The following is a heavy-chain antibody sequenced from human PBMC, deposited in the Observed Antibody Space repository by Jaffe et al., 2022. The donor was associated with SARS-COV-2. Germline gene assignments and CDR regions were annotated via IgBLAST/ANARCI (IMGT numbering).Heavy chain of an antibody. CDR1: GFTFSSYG. D-gene: IGHD3-10*01. CDR2: ISYDGSNK. Sequence: QVQLVESGGGVVQPGRSLRLSCAASGFTFSSYGMHWVRQAPGKGLEWVAVISYDGSNKYYADSVKGRFTISRDNSKNTLYLQLNSLRSEDTAVYYCAKDRQLRPYYYYGMDVWGQGTTVTVSS. J-gene: IGHJ6*02. V-gene: IGHV3-30*18. CDR3: AKDRQLRPYYYYGMDV.